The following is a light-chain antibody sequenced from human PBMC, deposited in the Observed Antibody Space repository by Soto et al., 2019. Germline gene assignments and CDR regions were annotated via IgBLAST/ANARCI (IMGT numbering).Light chain of an antibody. CDR3: SSYSSANTVI. V-gene: IGLV2-14*01. CDR1: SSDIGGYIY. J-gene: IGLJ2*01. Sequence: QSALTQPASVSASPGQSITISCTGTSSDIGGYIYVSWYQHHPGKAPRLMIYEVSSRPSGVSNRFSGSKSGNTASLTISSLQAEDEAQYYCSSYSSANTVIFGGGTKVTVL. CDR2: EVS.